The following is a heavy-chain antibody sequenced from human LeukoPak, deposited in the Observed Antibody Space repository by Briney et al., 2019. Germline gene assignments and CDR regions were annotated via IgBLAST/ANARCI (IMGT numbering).Heavy chain of an antibody. CDR3: AKSPAYYYDSSGYPGYAFDI. CDR1: GFTFSSYA. CDR2: ISGSGGST. V-gene: IGHV3-23*01. Sequence: GGSLRLSCAASGFTFSSYAMSWVRQAPGKGLEWVSAISGSGGSTYYADSVKGRFTISRDNSKNTLYLQMNSLRAEDTAVYYCAKSPAYYYDSSGYPGYAFDIWGQGTMVTVSS. D-gene: IGHD3-22*01. J-gene: IGHJ3*02.